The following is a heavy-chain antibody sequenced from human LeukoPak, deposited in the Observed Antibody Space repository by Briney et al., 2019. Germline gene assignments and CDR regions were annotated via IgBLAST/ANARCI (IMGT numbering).Heavy chain of an antibody. V-gene: IGHV3-9*01. Sequence: GGSLRLSCAASGFTFDDYAMHWVRQAPGKGLEWDSGISWNSGSIGYADSVKGRFTISRDNAKNSLYLQMNSLRAEDTALYYCAKGQLYYYDSSGYYRAYYFDYWGQGTLVTVSS. D-gene: IGHD3-22*01. J-gene: IGHJ4*02. CDR2: ISWNSGSI. CDR1: GFTFDDYA. CDR3: AKGQLYYYDSSGYYRAYYFDY.